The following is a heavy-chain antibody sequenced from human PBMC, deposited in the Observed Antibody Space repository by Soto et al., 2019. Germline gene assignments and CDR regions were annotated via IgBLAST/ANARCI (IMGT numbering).Heavy chain of an antibody. CDR2: IYYSGST. D-gene: IGHD3-10*01. J-gene: IGHJ4*02. Sequence: SETLSLTCTVSGGSISSSSYYWGWIRQPPGKGLERIGSIYYSGSTYYNPSLKSRVTISVDTSKNQFSLRPRSVTAADTAVYYSARLARPGVRESKRPGSMVYWGQGTLVTVSS. V-gene: IGHV4-39*01. CDR1: GGSISSSSYY. CDR3: ARLARPGVRESKRPGSMVY.